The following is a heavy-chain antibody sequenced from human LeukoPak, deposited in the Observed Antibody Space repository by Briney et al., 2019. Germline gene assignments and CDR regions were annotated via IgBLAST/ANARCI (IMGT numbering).Heavy chain of an antibody. CDR3: ARVGRITMVRGDFDY. J-gene: IGHJ4*02. V-gene: IGHV4-4*07. CDR2: IYTSGST. D-gene: IGHD3-10*01. CDR1: GGSISSYY. Sequence: SETLSLTCTVSGGSISSYYWSWIRQPAGKGLEWIGRIYTSGSTNYNPSLKSRVTISVDTSKNQFSLKLSSVTAADTAVYYCARVGRITMVRGDFDYWGQGTLVTVSS.